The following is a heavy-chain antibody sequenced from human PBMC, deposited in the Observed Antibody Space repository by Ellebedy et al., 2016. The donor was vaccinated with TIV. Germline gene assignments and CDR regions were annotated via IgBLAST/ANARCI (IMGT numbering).Heavy chain of an antibody. D-gene: IGHD6-19*01. Sequence: GGSLRLXXAASGFTVSSNYMSWVRQAPGKGLEWVSVIYSGGSTYYADSVKGRFTISRDNSKNTLYLQMNSLRAEDTAVYYCARDQAIFPGIAVAGRGYWGQGTLVTVSS. CDR2: IYSGGST. CDR1: GFTVSSNY. V-gene: IGHV3-66*01. J-gene: IGHJ4*02. CDR3: ARDQAIFPGIAVAGRGY.